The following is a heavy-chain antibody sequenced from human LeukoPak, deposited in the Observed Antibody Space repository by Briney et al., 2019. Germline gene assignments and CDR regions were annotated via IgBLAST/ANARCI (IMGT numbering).Heavy chain of an antibody. Sequence: GGSLRLSCTASGFTFNNYWMSWVHQASGKGLEWVANIKQDGSEKYYVDSVRGRFTISRDNAKNSLFLQMNTLRAEDTAVYYCARVRYYEDVWGQGTAVTVSS. CDR1: GFTFNNYW. CDR2: IKQDGSEK. J-gene: IGHJ6*02. D-gene: IGHD3-3*01. CDR3: ARVRYYEDV. V-gene: IGHV3-7*01.